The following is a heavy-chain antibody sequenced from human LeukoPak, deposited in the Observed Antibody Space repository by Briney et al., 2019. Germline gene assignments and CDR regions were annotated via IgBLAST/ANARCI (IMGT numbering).Heavy chain of an antibody. CDR3: AAVGYCSSTSCYTYY. V-gene: IGHV1-2*02. D-gene: IGHD2-2*01. Sequence: ASVKVSCKASGYTFTGYYMHWVRQAPGQGLEWMGWINPNSGGTNYAQKFQERVTITRDMSTSTAYMELSSLRSEDTAVYYCAAVGYCSSTSCYTYYWGQGTLVTVSS. CDR2: INPNSGGT. CDR1: GYTFTGYY. J-gene: IGHJ4*02.